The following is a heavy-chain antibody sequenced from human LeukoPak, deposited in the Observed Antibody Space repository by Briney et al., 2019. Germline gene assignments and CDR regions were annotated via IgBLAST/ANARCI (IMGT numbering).Heavy chain of an antibody. V-gene: IGHV3-23*01. CDR3: AKGPVVTATYNWFDP. J-gene: IGHJ5*02. D-gene: IGHD2-21*02. Sequence: GGSLRLSCAASGFTFNTYAMSWVRQAPGKGLEWVSVISGGGGTTYYADSVKGRFTISRDNSKNTLYLRMNSLRVGDTAVYYCAKGPVVTATYNWFDPWGQGALVTVSS. CDR1: GFTFNTYA. CDR2: ISGGGGTT.